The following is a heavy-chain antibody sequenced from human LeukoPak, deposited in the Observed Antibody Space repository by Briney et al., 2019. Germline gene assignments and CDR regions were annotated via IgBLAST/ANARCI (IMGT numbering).Heavy chain of an antibody. CDR1: GFTFSSYE. J-gene: IGHJ6*03. Sequence: GGSLRLSCAASGFTFSSYEMNWVRQAPGKGLEWVSSISSSSSYIYYADSVKGRFTISRDNAKNSLYLQMNSLRAEDTAVYYCARVANYDILTGYGMDVWGKGTTVTVSS. CDR3: ARVANYDILTGYGMDV. D-gene: IGHD3-9*01. CDR2: ISSSSSYI. V-gene: IGHV3-21*01.